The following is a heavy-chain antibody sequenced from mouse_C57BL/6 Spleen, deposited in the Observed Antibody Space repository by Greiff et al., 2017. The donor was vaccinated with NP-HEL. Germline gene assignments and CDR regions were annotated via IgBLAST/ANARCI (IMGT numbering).Heavy chain of an antibody. V-gene: IGHV1-26*01. D-gene: IGHD1-1*01. CDR3: ARWGTTVVESSFYYAMDY. J-gene: IGHJ4*01. CDR1: GYTFTDYY. Sequence: VQLQQSGPELVKPGASVKISCKASGYTFTDYYMNWVKQSHGKSLEWIGDINPNNGGTSYNQKFKGKATLTVDKSSSTAYMELRSLTSEDSAVYYCARWGTTVVESSFYYAMDYWGQGTSVTVSS. CDR2: INPNNGGT.